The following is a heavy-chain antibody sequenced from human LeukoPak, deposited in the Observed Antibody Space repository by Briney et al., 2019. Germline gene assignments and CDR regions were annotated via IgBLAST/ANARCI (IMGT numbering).Heavy chain of an antibody. CDR3: ARDFFLEWSETSSDFWWFDP. J-gene: IGHJ5*02. V-gene: IGHV3-7*01. D-gene: IGHD3-3*01. CDR1: GFTISSYS. CDR2: IKQDGSEK. Sequence: GGSLRLSCAASGFTISSYSMSWVRQAPGKGLEWVANIKQDGSEKYYVDSVKGRFTISRDNAKNSLYLQMNSLRAEDTAVYFCARDFFLEWSETSSDFWWFDPWGQGTLVTVSS.